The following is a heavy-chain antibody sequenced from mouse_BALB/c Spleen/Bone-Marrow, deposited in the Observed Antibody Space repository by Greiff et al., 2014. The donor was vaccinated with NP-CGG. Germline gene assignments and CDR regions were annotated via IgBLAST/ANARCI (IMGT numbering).Heavy chain of an antibody. V-gene: IGHV1S81*02. CDR2: INPSNGRT. J-gene: IGHJ3*01. CDR3: ASYRGAY. Sequence: VQLQQSGAELVKPGASVKLSCKASGYTFTSYWMHWVKQRPGQGLEWIGEINPSNGRTNYNEKFKIKATLTVDKSSSTAYMQLSSLTSEDSAVYCCASYRGAYWGQGTLVTVSA. CDR1: GYTFTSYW. D-gene: IGHD2-12*01.